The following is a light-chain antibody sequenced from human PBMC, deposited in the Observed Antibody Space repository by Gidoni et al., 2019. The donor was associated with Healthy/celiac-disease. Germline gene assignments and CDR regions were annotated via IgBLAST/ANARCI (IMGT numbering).Light chain of an antibody. V-gene: IGLV1-44*01. Sequence: QSVLTQPPSASGPTGQRVTISCSGSSSNSGSNTVNWYQQRPGTAPKLLIYSNNQRPSGVPDRFSGSKSGTSATLAISGLQSEDEADYYCAAWDDSLNGVVFGGGTKLTV. CDR2: SNN. CDR1: SSNSGSNT. J-gene: IGLJ2*01. CDR3: AAWDDSLNGVV.